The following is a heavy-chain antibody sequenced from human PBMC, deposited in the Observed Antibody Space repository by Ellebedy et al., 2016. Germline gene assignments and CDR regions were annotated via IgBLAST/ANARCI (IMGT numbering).Heavy chain of an antibody. Sequence: ASVKVSCKASGGTFSSYAISWVRQAPGQGLEWMGGIIPILGIANYAQKFQGRVTITADKSTSTAYMELSSLRSEDTAVYYCARVIRDCSSTSCYHWFDPWGQGTLVTVSS. J-gene: IGHJ5*02. CDR1: GGTFSSYA. D-gene: IGHD2-2*01. CDR2: IIPILGIA. CDR3: ARVIRDCSSTSCYHWFDP. V-gene: IGHV1-69*10.